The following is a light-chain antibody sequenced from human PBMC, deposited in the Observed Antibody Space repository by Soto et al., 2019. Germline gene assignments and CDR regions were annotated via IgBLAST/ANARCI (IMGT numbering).Light chain of an antibody. CDR2: GAS. V-gene: IGKV3-15*01. Sequence: EVVVTQSPATLSVSPGERVTLSCRASQSVDSDVAWFQHKPGQAPRLLIYGASTRAAGIPARFSGSGSRTDFTLSISSLEPEDFAVYYCQQRDSWPLTFGGGTRVEIK. J-gene: IGKJ4*01. CDR1: QSVDSD. CDR3: QQRDSWPLT.